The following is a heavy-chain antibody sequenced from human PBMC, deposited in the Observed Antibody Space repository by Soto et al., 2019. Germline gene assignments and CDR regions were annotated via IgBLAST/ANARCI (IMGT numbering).Heavy chain of an antibody. CDR3: ARGPLE. CDR2: IDPDSGDT. Sequence: ASVKVSCKASGYTFTGYYLHWVRQAPGQGPEWVGKIDPDSGDTDQSQKFQGRVTLTRDTAIDTAYMELNRLTLDDTAIYYCARGPLEWGQGTLVTVSS. J-gene: IGHJ4*02. V-gene: IGHV1-2*02. CDR1: GYTFTGYY.